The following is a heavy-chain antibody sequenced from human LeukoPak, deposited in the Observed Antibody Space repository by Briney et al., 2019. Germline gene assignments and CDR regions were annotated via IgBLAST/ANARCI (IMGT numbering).Heavy chain of an antibody. Sequence: SVKVSCKASGGTFSSYAISWVRQAPGQGLEWMGGIIPIFGTANYAQKFQGRVTITADESTSTAYMELSSLRSEDTAVYYCARDGSVQEWLSAFDIWGQGTMVTVSS. J-gene: IGHJ3*02. CDR1: GGTFSSYA. CDR3: ARDGSVQEWLSAFDI. D-gene: IGHD6-19*01. CDR2: IIPIFGTA. V-gene: IGHV1-69*13.